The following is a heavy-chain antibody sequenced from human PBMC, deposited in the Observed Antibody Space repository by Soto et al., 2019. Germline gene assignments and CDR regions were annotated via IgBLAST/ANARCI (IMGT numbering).Heavy chain of an antibody. CDR2: IYSSGPT. D-gene: IGHD1-26*01. Sequence: VGSLILSCAASGFTVSSYYMNWVRLVPEKGLEWVSVIYSSGPTFYADSVRGRFTISRDISKNTLYLQMNSLRVEDTAVYYCARAFGGSYDYWGQGTRVTVSS. V-gene: IGHV3-53*01. CDR1: GFTVSSYY. CDR3: ARAFGGSYDY. J-gene: IGHJ4*02.